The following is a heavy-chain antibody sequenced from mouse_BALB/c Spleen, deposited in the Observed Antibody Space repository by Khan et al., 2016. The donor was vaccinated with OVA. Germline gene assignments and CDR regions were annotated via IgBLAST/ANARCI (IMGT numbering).Heavy chain of an antibody. CDR3: ARGGGGDRFAY. CDR2: ISTYYGVA. V-gene: IGHV1S137*01. Sequence: QVQLQQSGAELVRPGVSVKISCKGSGYKFTDFPMHWMKQSHSKSLEWIGVISTYYGVATYSQKFKGKATMTVDKSSSTAYMELARLTSEDSAIYCCARGGGGDRFAYWGQGTLVTVSA. CDR1: GYKFTDFP. J-gene: IGHJ3*01.